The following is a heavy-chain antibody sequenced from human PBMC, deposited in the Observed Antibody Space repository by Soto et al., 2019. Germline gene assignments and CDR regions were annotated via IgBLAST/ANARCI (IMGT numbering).Heavy chain of an antibody. CDR1: GFTFSSYG. V-gene: IGHV3-30*18. CDR2: ISYDGSNK. J-gene: IGHJ4*02. Sequence: AGSLRLSCAASGFTFSSYGMHWVRQAPGKGLEWVAVISYDGSNKYYADSVKGRFTISRDNSKNTLYLQMNSLRAEDTAVYYCAKLVPGSGYEDYWGQGTLVTVSS. CDR3: AKLVPGSGYEDY. D-gene: IGHD3-22*01.